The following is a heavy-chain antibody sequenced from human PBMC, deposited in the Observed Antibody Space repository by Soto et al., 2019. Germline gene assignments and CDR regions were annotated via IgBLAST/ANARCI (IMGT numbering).Heavy chain of an antibody. V-gene: IGHV4-34*01. CDR3: ARAGPRYCSGGSCYGPYMDV. J-gene: IGHJ6*03. Sequence: ETLSLTCAVYGGSFSGYYWSWIRQPPGKGLEWIGEINHSGSTNYNPSLKSRVTISVDTSKNQFSLKLSSVTAADTAVYYCARAGPRYCSGGSCYGPYMDVWGKGTTVTVSS. CDR2: INHSGST. D-gene: IGHD2-15*01. CDR1: GGSFSGYY.